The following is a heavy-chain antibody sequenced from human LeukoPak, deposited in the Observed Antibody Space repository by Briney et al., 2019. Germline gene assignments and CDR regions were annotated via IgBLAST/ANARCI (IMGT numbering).Heavy chain of an antibody. Sequence: GGSLRLSCAASGFTFAYYWMAWVRQAPGRGLEWVASVKEDGTRKNYVDSVKGRVTISRDNSKNTLYLQMNSLRAEDAAVYHCAKQCGSGSYYNFPDYWGQGTLVTVSS. CDR2: VKEDGTRK. CDR1: GFTFAYYW. J-gene: IGHJ4*02. D-gene: IGHD3-10*01. CDR3: AKQCGSGSYYNFPDY. V-gene: IGHV3-7*03.